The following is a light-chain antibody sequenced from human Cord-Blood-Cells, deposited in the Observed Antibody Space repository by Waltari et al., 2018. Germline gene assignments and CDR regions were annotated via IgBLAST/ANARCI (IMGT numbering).Light chain of an antibody. CDR2: AAS. V-gene: IGKV1-8*01. CDR1: QGISSY. J-gene: IGKJ5*01. Sequence: AIRITQSPSSLSASTGHRVTITCRASQGISSYLAWYQQKPGKAPKLLIYAASTLQSGVPSRFSGSGSGTDFTLTISCLQSEDFATYYCQQYYSYPLVTFGQGTRLEIK. CDR3: QQYYSYPLVT.